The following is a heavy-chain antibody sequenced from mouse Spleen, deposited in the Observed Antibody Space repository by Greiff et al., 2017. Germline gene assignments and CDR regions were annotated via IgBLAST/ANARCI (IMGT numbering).Heavy chain of an antibody. Sequence: QVHVKQSGAELARPGASVKLSCKASGYTFTSYGISWVKQRTGQGLEWIGEIYPRSGNTYYNEKFKGKATLTADKSSSTAYMELRSLTSEDSAVYFCARWYYGNYGGYYAMDYWGQGTSVTVSS. CDR1: GYTFTSYG. J-gene: IGHJ4*01. D-gene: IGHD2-1*01. CDR2: IYPRSGNT. CDR3: ARWYYGNYGGYYAMDY. V-gene: IGHV1-81*01.